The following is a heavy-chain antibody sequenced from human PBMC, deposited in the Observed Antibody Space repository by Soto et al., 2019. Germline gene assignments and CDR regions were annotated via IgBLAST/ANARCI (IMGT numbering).Heavy chain of an antibody. V-gene: IGHV5-51*01. Sequence: GESLKISCKASGYRFTSYWIGWVRQVPGKGLELMGIIHPGDSETRYSPSFQGQVTISVEKSTSTAYLQWSSLKASDTAMYYCARGGVSTRTFDYWGQGTPVTVSS. J-gene: IGHJ4*02. CDR1: GYRFTSYW. CDR2: IHPGDSET. CDR3: ARGGVSTRTFDY. D-gene: IGHD3-3*01.